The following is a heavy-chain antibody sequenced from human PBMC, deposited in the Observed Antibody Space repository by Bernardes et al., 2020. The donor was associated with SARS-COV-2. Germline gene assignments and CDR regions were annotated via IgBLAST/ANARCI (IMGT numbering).Heavy chain of an antibody. CDR1: GFTFSSYG. V-gene: IGHV3-30*18. CDR2: ISYDGSNK. J-gene: IGHJ6*02. D-gene: IGHD3-3*01. CDR3: AKDLRPNLGPYYDFWSGYTYYYYGMDV. Sequence: GGSLRLCCAASGFTFSSYGMHWVRQAPGKGLEWVAVISYDGSNKYYADSVKGRFTISRDNSKNTLYLQMNSLRAEDTAVYYCAKDLRPNLGPYYDFWSGYTYYYYGMDVWGQGTTVTVS.